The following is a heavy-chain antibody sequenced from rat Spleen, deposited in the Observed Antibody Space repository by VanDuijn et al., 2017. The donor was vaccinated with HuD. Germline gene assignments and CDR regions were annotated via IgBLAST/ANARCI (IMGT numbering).Heavy chain of an antibody. CDR2: MWSGGGT. D-gene: IGHD1-11*01. J-gene: IGHJ3*01. Sequence: VQLKESGPGLVQPSQTLSLTCTVSGFSLTDYSVHWVRQPPGKGLEWMGLMWSGGGTDYNSALKSRLSISRDTSKNQVFLKMNSLQIDYTGTFYCARHRRGEHTVSWGQATMVTVSS. CDR3: ARHRRGEHTVS. CDR1: GFSLTDYS. V-gene: IGHV2S63*01.